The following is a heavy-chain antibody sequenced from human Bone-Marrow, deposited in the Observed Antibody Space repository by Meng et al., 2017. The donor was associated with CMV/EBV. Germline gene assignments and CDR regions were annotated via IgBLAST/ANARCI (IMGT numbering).Heavy chain of an antibody. CDR3: ASITGYSSSWYGGFDY. CDR2: IYYSGST. CDR1: SGSISSSSYY. J-gene: IGHJ4*02. Sequence: GSLRLSCNVSSGSISSSSYYWGWIRQPPGKGLEWIGSIYYSGSTYYNPSLKSRVTISVDTSKNQFSLKLSSVTAADTAVYYCASITGYSSSWYGGFDYWGQGTLVTVSS. V-gene: IGHV4-39*01. D-gene: IGHD6-13*01.